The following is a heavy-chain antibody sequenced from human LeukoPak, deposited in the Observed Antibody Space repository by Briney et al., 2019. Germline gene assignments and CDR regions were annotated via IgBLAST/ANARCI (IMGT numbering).Heavy chain of an antibody. CDR3: ARTDSSSSYYYYYYMDV. Sequence: GGSLRLSCAASGFTFSSYAMHWVRQAPGKGLEWVALIPYDGSNKYYADSVKGRFTVSRDNAKNSLYLQMNSLRAEDTAVYYCARTDSSSSYYYYYYMDVWGKGTTVTISS. CDR2: IPYDGSNK. V-gene: IGHV3-30*04. D-gene: IGHD6-13*01. J-gene: IGHJ6*03. CDR1: GFTFSSYA.